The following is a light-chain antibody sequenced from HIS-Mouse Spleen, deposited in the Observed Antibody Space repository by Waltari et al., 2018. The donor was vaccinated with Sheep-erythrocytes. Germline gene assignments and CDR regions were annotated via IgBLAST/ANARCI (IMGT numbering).Light chain of an antibody. CDR1: QSVSSY. Sequence: EIVLTQSPATLSLSPGERATLSCRASQSVSSYLAWYQQKPGQAPRLLIYDASNRATGIPARSSGSGSGTDLTLTISSLEPEDFAFYYCQQRSNWYTFGQGTKLEIK. CDR3: QQRSNWYT. V-gene: IGKV3-11*01. J-gene: IGKJ2*01. CDR2: DAS.